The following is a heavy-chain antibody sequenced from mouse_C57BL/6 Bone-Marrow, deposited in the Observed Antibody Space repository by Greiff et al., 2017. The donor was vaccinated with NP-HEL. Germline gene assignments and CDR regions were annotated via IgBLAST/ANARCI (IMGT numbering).Heavy chain of an antibody. V-gene: IGHV1-59*01. CDR1: GYTFTRYW. J-gene: IGHJ3*01. D-gene: IGHD2-3*01. Sequence: QVQLQQPGAELVRPGTSVKLSCKASGYTFTRYWMHWVKQRPGQGLSWIGVIDPSDSYTNYNQKFKGKATLTVDTSSSTAYMQLSSLTSEDSAVYYCAGRWLLKFAYWGQGTLVTVSA. CDR3: AGRWLLKFAY. CDR2: IDPSDSYT.